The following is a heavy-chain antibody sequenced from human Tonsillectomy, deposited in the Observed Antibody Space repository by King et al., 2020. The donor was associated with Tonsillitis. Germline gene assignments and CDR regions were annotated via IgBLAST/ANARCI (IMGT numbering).Heavy chain of an antibody. Sequence: VQLVESGGGLVQPGGSLRLSCAASGFTFSSYWMSWVRQAPGKGLEWVANIKEDGSEKYYVDSVKGRFTISRDNAKNSLYLQMNSLRAEDTAGYYCAGAGSSSWTRRGTDWFDPWGQGTLVTVSS. J-gene: IGHJ5*02. CDR2: IKEDGSEK. CDR3: AGAGSSSWTRRGTDWFDP. D-gene: IGHD6-13*01. V-gene: IGHV3-7*03. CDR1: GFTFSSYW.